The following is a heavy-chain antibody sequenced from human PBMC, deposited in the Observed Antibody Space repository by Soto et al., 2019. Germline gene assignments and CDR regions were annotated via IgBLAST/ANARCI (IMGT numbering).Heavy chain of an antibody. CDR2: VFYGGYT. V-gene: IGHV4-39*01. CDR3: ARLQVAVAHY. Sequence: QLQLQESGPGLVMPSETLSLTCTVSGDSISGSPYFWGWIRQPPGKRLEWIGSVFYGGYTLYTPSLRSRVTISVYTSKNLFSLKLTSVAVADTATYFCARLQVAVAHYWGQGTLVTVSS. D-gene: IGHD6-19*01. CDR1: GDSISGSPYF. J-gene: IGHJ4*02.